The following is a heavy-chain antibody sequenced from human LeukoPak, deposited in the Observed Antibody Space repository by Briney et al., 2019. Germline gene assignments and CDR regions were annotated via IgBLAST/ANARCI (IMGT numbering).Heavy chain of an antibody. CDR2: INHSGST. J-gene: IGHJ5*02. Sequence: KPSETLSLTCAVYGGSFSGYYWSWIRQPPGKALEWIGEINHSGSTNYNPSLKRRVTISVDTSKNQFSLKLSSVTAADTAVYYCARGCGWNPEGHWFDPWGQGTLVTVSS. CDR1: GGSFSGYY. CDR3: ARGCGWNPEGHWFDP. D-gene: IGHD1-1*01. V-gene: IGHV4-34*01.